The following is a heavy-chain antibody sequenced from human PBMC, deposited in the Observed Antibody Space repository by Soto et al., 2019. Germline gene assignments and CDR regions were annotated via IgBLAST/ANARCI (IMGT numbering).Heavy chain of an antibody. CDR3: ARESYNESNVGYFDL. D-gene: IGHD1-1*01. Sequence: QVQLQESGPGLVKPSGTLSLTCAVSRGSISSSNWWSWVRQSPGKGLEWIGAMYHTGFTNYSPSLKSRVTMSVDKSKNQFSLKLSSVTAADTAVYYCARESYNESNVGYFDLWGRGTLVSVSS. CDR2: MYHTGFT. V-gene: IGHV4-4*02. CDR1: RGSISSSNW. J-gene: IGHJ2*01.